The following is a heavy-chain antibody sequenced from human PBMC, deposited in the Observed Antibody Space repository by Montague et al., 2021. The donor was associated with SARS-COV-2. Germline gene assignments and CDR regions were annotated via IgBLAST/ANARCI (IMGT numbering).Heavy chain of an antibody. D-gene: IGHD3-16*02. CDR1: GGSTNNFY. CDR2: IYYSGGT. V-gene: IGHV4-59*01. CDR3: ARTSLASASCRFDP. Sequence: SGTLSLTCTVSGGSTNNFYWSWIRQTPGKRLEWIGYIYYSGGTDYNPSLKSRVTISIDTSKNQFSLNLTSVTAADTGVYYCARTSLASASCRFDPWGQGTLVTVPS. J-gene: IGHJ5*02.